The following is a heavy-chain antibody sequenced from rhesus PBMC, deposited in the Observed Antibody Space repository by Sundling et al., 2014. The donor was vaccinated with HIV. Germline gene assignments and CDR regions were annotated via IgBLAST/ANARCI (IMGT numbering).Heavy chain of an antibody. V-gene: IGHV3-134*01. CDR1: GFTFDDYA. Sequence: EVQLVESGGDLVQPGGSLRLSCAASGFTFDDYAMTWVRQAPGKGLEWVSRISWNSYTIYYADSVKGRFTISRDNAKNSLFLQMDRLRAEDTAVYYCTRDSQRSNWGMGWTTWGQGSPGPPSPQ. CDR2: ISWNSYTI. CDR3: TRDSQRSNWGMGWTT. J-gene: IGHJ4*01. D-gene: IGHD7-45*01.